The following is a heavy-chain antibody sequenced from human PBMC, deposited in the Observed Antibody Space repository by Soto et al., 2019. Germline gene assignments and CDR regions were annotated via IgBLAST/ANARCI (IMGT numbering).Heavy chain of an antibody. V-gene: IGHV4-39*01. CDR2: IYYSGTT. J-gene: IGHJ4*02. D-gene: IGHD3-22*01. Sequence: PSETLSLTCTVSGGSITSSSYYWGWIRQPPGKGLEWIGNIYYSGTTYYNPSLKSRVTIFVDTSKNQVSLNLSSVTAADTAVYYCARRSSGSSGYYYFDYWGQGTLVTVSS. CDR3: ARRSSGSSGYYYFDY. CDR1: GGSITSSSYY.